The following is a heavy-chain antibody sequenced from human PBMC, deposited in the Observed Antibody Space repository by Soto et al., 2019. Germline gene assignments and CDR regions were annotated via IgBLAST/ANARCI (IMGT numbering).Heavy chain of an antibody. CDR3: ARDRGTRMTFDY. V-gene: IGHV3-21*01. Sequence: PGGSLRLSCAASGFTFSSYSMNWVRQAPGKGLEWVSSISSSSSYIYYADSVKGRFTISRDNAKNSLYLQMNSLRAEDTAVYYCARDRGTRMTFDYRGQRYPVTVSS. CDR1: GFTFSSYS. CDR2: ISSSSSYI. J-gene: IGHJ4*02.